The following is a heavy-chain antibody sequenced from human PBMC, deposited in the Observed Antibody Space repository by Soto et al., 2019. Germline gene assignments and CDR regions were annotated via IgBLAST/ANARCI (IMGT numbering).Heavy chain of an antibody. CDR3: ARVPRDLGPGYYFDF. Sequence: PGGSLRLSCAASGFPFGKYDMHWVRQAPGKGLEWVALIWTEGTNKYYGDSGRGRFVISRDNSQNTLYLQMDSLRGDDTAVYYCARVPRDLGPGYYFDFWGQGTLVRVSS. J-gene: IGHJ4*02. D-gene: IGHD1-26*01. CDR2: IWTEGTNK. CDR1: GFPFGKYD. V-gene: IGHV3-33*01.